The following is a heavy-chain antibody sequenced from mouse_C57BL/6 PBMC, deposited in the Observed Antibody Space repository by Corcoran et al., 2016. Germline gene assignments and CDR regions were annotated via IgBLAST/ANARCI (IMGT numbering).Heavy chain of an antibody. V-gene: IGHV9-3*01. CDR3: ARRGYYLDY. Sequence: QIQLVQSGPELKKPGETVKISCKASGYTFTTYGMSWVKQAPGKGLKWMGWINTYSGVPTYADDVKGRFAFSLETSASTAYLQINNLKNEDTATYFCARRGYYLDYWGQGTTLTVSS. CDR2: INTYSGVP. D-gene: IGHD1-1*02. J-gene: IGHJ2*01. CDR1: GYTFTTYG.